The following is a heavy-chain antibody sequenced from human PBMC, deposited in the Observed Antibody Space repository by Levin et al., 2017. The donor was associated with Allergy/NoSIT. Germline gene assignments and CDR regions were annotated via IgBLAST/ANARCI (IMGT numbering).Heavy chain of an antibody. CDR3: AKSRYSSSWFGDF. CDR2: ISGSGGST. V-gene: IGHV3-23*01. D-gene: IGHD6-13*01. CDR1: GFTFSSYA. Sequence: GGSLRLSCAASGFTFSSYAMSWVRQAPGKGLEWVSTISGSGGSTYYADSVKGRFTISRDNSKNTLNLQMNSLRAEDTAVYYCAKSRYSSSWFGDFWGQGTLVTVSS. J-gene: IGHJ4*02.